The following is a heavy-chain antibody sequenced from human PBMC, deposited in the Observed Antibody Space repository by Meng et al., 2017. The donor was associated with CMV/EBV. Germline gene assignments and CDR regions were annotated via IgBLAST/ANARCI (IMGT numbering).Heavy chain of an antibody. CDR2: ISSSSSYI. CDR1: GFTFSSYS. V-gene: IGHV3-21*01. CDR3: AKHLRYCSSTSCRKRDYYYYYGMDV. Sequence: GGSLRLSCAASGFTFSSYSMNWVRQAPGKGLEWVSSISSSSSYIYYADSVKGRFTISRDNAKNSLYLQMNSLRAEDTAVYYCAKHLRYCSSTSCRKRDYYYYYGMDVWGQGTTVTVSS. D-gene: IGHD2-2*01. J-gene: IGHJ6*02.